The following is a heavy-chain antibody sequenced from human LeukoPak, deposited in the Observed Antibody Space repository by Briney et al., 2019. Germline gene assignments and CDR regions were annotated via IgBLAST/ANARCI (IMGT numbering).Heavy chain of an antibody. D-gene: IGHD6-13*01. J-gene: IGHJ4*02. CDR1: GFTFSSYA. V-gene: IGHV3-23*01. Sequence: PGGSLRLSCAASGFTFSSYAMSWVRQAPGKGLEWVSAISGSGGSTYYADSVKGRFTISRDNSKDTLYLQMNSLRAEDTAVYYCAKDPAAGTLAWYYFDYWGQGTLVTVSS. CDR2: ISGSGGST. CDR3: AKDPAAGTLAWYYFDY.